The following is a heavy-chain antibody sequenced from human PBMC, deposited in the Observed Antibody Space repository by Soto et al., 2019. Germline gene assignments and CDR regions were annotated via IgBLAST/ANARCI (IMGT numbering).Heavy chain of an antibody. J-gene: IGHJ3*02. Sequence: QVQLQESGPGLVKPSQTLSLACTVSGGSISSGGYYWSWIRQHPGKGLEWIGYIYYLGSTYYNPFLKSRVTISVDTSKKQFSLKLSSVTAADTAVYYCARFYMLRGVMSAFDIWGQGTMVTVSS. CDR1: GGSISSGGYY. V-gene: IGHV4-31*03. CDR2: IYYLGST. CDR3: ARFYMLRGVMSAFDI. D-gene: IGHD3-10*01.